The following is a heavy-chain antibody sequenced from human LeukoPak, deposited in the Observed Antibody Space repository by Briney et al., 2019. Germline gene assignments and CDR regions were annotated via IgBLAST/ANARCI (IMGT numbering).Heavy chain of an antibody. Sequence: GGSLRLSCAASGFNFRAYAMTWVRQAPGKGLDWVSGISGSGGTTYYTDSVRGRFTISRDNSKNTVYLQLNNLRAEDTAVYYCAKDGVATQHALDIWGHGTMVTVSS. J-gene: IGHJ3*02. CDR3: AKDGVATQHALDI. V-gene: IGHV3-23*01. CDR1: GFNFRAYA. D-gene: IGHD5-12*01. CDR2: ISGSGGTT.